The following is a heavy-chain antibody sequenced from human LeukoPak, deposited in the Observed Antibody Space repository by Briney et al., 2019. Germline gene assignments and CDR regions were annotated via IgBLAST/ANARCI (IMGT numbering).Heavy chain of an antibody. J-gene: IGHJ4*02. Sequence: PSETLSLTCSVSGGSIGTYYWSWIRQSPGKGLEWIGYIYHSVNTNYNPSLKSRVTLSVDTPKNQFSLKLSSVTAADTAVYFCARGGRFYDSRGYHREYYFDYWGPGHLVTVSS. CDR3: ARGGRFYDSRGYHREYYFDY. V-gene: IGHV4-59*01. CDR2: IYHSVNT. CDR1: GGSIGTYY. D-gene: IGHD3-22*01.